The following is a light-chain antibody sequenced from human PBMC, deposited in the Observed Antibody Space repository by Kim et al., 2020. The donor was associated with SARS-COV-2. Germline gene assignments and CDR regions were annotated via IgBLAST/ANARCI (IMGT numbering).Light chain of an antibody. CDR3: QQDYNLLT. J-gene: IGKJ4*01. CDR2: GAS. V-gene: IGKV3D-7*01. CDR1: QSVSSSY. Sequence: PGERVTLSCRASQSVSSSYLTWYQQKPGQAPRLLIYGASTRATGIPARFSGSGSGTDFTLTISSLQPEDCAVYYCQQDYNLLTFGGGTKVDI.